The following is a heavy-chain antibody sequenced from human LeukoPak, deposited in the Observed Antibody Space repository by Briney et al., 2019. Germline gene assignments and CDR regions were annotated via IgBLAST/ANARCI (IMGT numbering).Heavy chain of an antibody. CDR3: GGFGYEAAIDL. D-gene: IGHD2-15*01. CDR1: GFTFSTHW. J-gene: IGHJ4*02. CDR2: IKPDGSET. V-gene: IGHV3-7*01. Sequence: GGSLRLSCAASGFTFSTHWMTWVRQAPGKGLEFVANIKPDGSETYYVDSVKGRFTISRDNTTNLVFLQMKSLRGEDAAVYHCGGFGYEAAIDLWGQGTLVTVSS.